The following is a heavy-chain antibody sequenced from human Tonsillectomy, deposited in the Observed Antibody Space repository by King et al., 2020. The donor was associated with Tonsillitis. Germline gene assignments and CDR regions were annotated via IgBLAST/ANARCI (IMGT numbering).Heavy chain of an antibody. D-gene: IGHD3-22*01. CDR3: ASYDSSGYLDY. Sequence: VQLQESGPGLVKPSETLSLTCTVSGGSISSYYWSWIRQPPGKGLEWIGYIYYSGSTNYNPSVKSRVTISVDTSKNQFSLKLSSVTAADTAVYYCASYDSSGYLDYWGQGTLVTVSS. CDR1: GGSISSYY. J-gene: IGHJ4*02. V-gene: IGHV4-59*01. CDR2: IYYSGST.